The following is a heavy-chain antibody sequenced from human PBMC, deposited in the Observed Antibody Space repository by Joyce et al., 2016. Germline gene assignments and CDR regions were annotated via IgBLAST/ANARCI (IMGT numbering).Heavy chain of an antibody. Sequence: EVRLLESGGGLKRPGGSLRLSCEASGFTFTDYAMSWIRQAPGEVREWVAAISRGGDITYYADSVEGRCTISRDKSKSTLYLEINSLRAEDTAVYYCVKEYQYQLLLFDCWGQGTLVSVSS. CDR1: GFTFTDYA. J-gene: IGHJ4*02. D-gene: IGHD2-2*01. CDR2: ISRGGDIT. CDR3: VKEYQYQLLLFDC. V-gene: IGHV3-23*01.